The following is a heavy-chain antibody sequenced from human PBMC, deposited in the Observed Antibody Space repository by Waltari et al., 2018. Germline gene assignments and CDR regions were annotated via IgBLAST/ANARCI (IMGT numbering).Heavy chain of an antibody. CDR3: ARDEARYYDIMTGGGYYGLDV. V-gene: IGHV4-61*02. CDR2: IFTSGRT. CDR1: GGSISSGSVY. J-gene: IGHJ6*02. Sequence: QVQLQESGPGLVRPSQTLSLTCTVSGGSISSGSVYWTWIRQPAGKGLEWVGHIFTSGRTKDNPSLRSRVSVSLDTSENQFSLRLSSVTAADTAVYYCARDEARYYDIMTGGGYYGLDVWGQGTTVTVSS. D-gene: IGHD3-9*01.